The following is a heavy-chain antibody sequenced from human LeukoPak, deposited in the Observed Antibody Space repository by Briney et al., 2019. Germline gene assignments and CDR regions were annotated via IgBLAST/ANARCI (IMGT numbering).Heavy chain of an antibody. D-gene: IGHD2-2*02. CDR1: GFTFSSYA. Sequence: GGSLRLSCAASGFTFSSYAMHWVRQAPGKGLEWVAVISYDGSNKYYADSVKGRFTISRDNSKNTLYLQMNSLRAEDTAVYYCARDPGHCSSTSFYKFFDYWGQGTLVTVSS. CDR2: ISYDGSNK. V-gene: IGHV3-30-3*01. CDR3: ARDPGHCSSTSFYKFFDY. J-gene: IGHJ4*02.